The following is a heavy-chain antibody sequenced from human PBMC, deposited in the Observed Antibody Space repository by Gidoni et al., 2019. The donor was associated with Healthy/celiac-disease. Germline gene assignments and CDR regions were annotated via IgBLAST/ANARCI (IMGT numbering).Heavy chain of an antibody. CDR3: ARVPQNPGSSGCCGDY. Sequence: EVQLVESGGGLVKPGGSLRLSCAASGFTFSSYSMNWVRQAPGKGLEWVSSISSSSSYIYYADSVKGRFTISGDNAKNSLYLQMNSLRAEDTAVYYCARVPQNPGSSGCCGDYWGQGTLVTVSS. J-gene: IGHJ4*02. CDR2: ISSSSSYI. V-gene: IGHV3-21*01. D-gene: IGHD6-19*01. CDR1: GFTFSSYS.